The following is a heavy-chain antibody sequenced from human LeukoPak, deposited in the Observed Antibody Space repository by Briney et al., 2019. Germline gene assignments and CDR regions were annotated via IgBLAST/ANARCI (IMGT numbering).Heavy chain of an antibody. Sequence: GGSLRLSCAASGFTFSSYAMHWVRQAPGKGLEWVAVISYDGSNKYYADSVKGRFTISRDNSKNTLYLQMNSLRAEDTAVYYCASEQWLVRRGFDYWGQGTLVTVSS. J-gene: IGHJ4*02. D-gene: IGHD6-19*01. CDR2: ISYDGSNK. CDR3: ASEQWLVRRGFDY. V-gene: IGHV3-30-3*01. CDR1: GFTFSSYA.